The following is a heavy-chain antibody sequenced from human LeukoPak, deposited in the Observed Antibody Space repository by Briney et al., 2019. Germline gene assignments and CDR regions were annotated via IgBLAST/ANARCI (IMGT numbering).Heavy chain of an antibody. J-gene: IGHJ4*02. D-gene: IGHD5-18*01. Sequence: SETLSLTCAVYGGSFSGYYWSWIRQPPGKGLEWIGEINHSGSTNYNPSLKSRVTISVDTSKNQFSLKLSSVTAADTAVYYCARGTIQLWVDYWGQGTLVTVSS. V-gene: IGHV4-34*01. CDR1: GGSFSGYY. CDR2: INHSGST. CDR3: ARGTIQLWVDY.